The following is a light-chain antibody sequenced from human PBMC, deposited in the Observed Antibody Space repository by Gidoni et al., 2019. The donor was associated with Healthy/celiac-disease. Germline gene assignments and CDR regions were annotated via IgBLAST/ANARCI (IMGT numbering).Light chain of an antibody. Sequence: DIQMTQSPSSLSASLGDRVTITCRASQSISSYLNWYQQKPGKAPKLLIYAASSSQSGVPSRFSGSGSGTDFTLTISSLQPEDFATYYCQQSYSTPPITFGQGTRLEIK. CDR3: QQSYSTPPIT. J-gene: IGKJ5*01. CDR2: AAS. V-gene: IGKV1-39*01. CDR1: QSISSY.